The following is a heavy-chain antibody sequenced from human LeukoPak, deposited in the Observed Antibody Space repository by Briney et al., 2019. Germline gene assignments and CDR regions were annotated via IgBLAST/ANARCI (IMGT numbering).Heavy chain of an antibody. CDR2: INPKNADT. CDR1: GFTFTGYL. V-gene: IGHV1-2*02. J-gene: IGHJ1*01. D-gene: IGHD2/OR15-2a*01. CDR3: VKDSPDDVIESEYFHF. Sequence: ASVKVSCKSSGFTFTGYLMHWVRQAPGQGLEWMGWINPKNADTKYAEKFQGRVTITRDTSINTVHMELSRLGSDDTAVYYCVKDSPDDVIESEYFHFWGQGTLVTVSS.